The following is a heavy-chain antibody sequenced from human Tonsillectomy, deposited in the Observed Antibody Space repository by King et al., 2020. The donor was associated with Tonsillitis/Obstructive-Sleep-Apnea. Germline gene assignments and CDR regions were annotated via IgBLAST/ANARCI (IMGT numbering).Heavy chain of an antibody. V-gene: IGHV1-2*02. Sequence: QLVQSGAEVKKPGASVKVSCKASGYTFTGYYMHWVRQAPGQGLEWMGWINPNSGGTNYAQKFQGRVTMTRDTSISTAYMELSRLRSDDTAVYYCTRDEEELPQRIYYFDSWGQGPLLTVSS. D-gene: IGHD1-26*01. CDR2: INPNSGGT. CDR1: GYTFTGYY. J-gene: IGHJ4*02. CDR3: TRDEEELPQRIYYFDS.